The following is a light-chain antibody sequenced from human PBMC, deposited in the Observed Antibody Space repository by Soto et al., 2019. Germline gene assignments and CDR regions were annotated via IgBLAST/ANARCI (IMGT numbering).Light chain of an antibody. CDR2: EVN. J-gene: IGLJ1*01. Sequence: QSALTQPPSASGSPGHSVTISCTGTSSDVGGYRYVSWYQQHPGKAPKLLMYEVNNRPSGISNRFSGSKAANTASLTISGLQTEDEADYYCCLHTSLNTRVFGSGTKVTVL. CDR3: CLHTSLNTRV. V-gene: IGLV2-14*01. CDR1: SSDVGGYRY.